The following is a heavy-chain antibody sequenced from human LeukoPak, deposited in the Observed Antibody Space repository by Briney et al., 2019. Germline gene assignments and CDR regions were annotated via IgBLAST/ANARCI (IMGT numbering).Heavy chain of an antibody. CDR1: GGSITHSY. CDR2: IHATGTT. D-gene: IGHD3-22*01. J-gene: IGHJ3*01. CDR3: ARIFDRDV. Sequence: PSETLSLTCTVSGGSITHSYWSWVRHSAGTGMEWIGRIHATGTTNYNPSFKSRVSMSLDMPTAQFSLTLSAVTVADTATYCCARIFDRDVWGQGALVTVSP. V-gene: IGHV4-4*07.